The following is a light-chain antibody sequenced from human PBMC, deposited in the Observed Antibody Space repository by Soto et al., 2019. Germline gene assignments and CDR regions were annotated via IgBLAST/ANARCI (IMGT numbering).Light chain of an antibody. V-gene: IGLV1-40*01. CDR1: SSNIGAGHD. CDR3: QSYDSSLSGSVV. Sequence: QSVLTQPPSVSGAPGQRVTISCTGSSSNIGAGHDVHWYQQLPGTAPKLPIYGNSNPPSGVPDRFSGSKSGTSASLAITGLQAEDEADYYCQSYDSSLSGSVVFGGGTKLTVL. J-gene: IGLJ2*01. CDR2: GNS.